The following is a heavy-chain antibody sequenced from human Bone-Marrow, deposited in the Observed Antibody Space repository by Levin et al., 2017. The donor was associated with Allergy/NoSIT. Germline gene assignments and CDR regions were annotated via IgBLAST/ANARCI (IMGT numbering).Heavy chain of an antibody. CDR2: ISSSSSTI. CDR3: ARRLVVVTATHDAFDI. Sequence: GGSLRLSCAASGFTFSSYSMNWVRQAPGKGLEWVSYISSSSSTIYYADSVKGRFTISRDNAKNSLYLQMNSLRAEDTAVYYCARRLVVVTATHDAFDIWGQGTMVTVSS. D-gene: IGHD2-21*02. J-gene: IGHJ3*02. V-gene: IGHV3-48*04. CDR1: GFTFSSYS.